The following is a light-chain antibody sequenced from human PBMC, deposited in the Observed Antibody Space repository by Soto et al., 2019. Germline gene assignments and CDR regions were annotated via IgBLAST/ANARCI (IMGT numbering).Light chain of an antibody. CDR1: QSISSW. CDR3: QQYNSYPCT. Sequence: DIQMTQSPSTLSASVGDRVTITCRASQSISSWLAWYQQKPGKAPKLLIYDASSLESGVPSRFSGSGSGTEFTPTITSLQPDDFATYYCQQYNSYPCTFGQGTKVDIK. CDR2: DAS. J-gene: IGKJ1*01. V-gene: IGKV1-5*01.